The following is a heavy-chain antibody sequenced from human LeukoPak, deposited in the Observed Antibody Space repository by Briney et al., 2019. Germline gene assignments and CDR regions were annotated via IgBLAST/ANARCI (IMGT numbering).Heavy chain of an antibody. CDR1: GFTFTDYA. J-gene: IGHJ4*02. Sequence: VGSLRLSSVASGFTFTDYAMTWVRQPPGRRLEWVSTITTTVGDTHYADSVKGRFTVSRDDSNGTLFPQMNSLRAEDPGVYYCAKRPYGSGGRHFDHWRQGPLAIVSS. D-gene: IGHD3-10*01. CDR3: AKRPYGSGGRHFDH. CDR2: ITTTVGDT. V-gene: IGHV3-23*01.